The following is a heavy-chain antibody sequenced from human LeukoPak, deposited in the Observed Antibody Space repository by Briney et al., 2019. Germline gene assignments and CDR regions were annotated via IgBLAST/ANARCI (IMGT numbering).Heavy chain of an antibody. CDR2: IYYSGST. Sequence: PSQTLSLTCTVSGGSISIGGYYWSWICQHPGKGLEWIGYIYYSGSTYYNPSLKSRVTISVDTSKNQFSLKLSSVTAADTAVYYCARSLRGGRNRDPGGYWGQGTLVTVSS. CDR1: GGSISIGGYY. D-gene: IGHD2-15*01. CDR3: ARSLRGGRNRDPGGY. J-gene: IGHJ4*02. V-gene: IGHV4-31*03.